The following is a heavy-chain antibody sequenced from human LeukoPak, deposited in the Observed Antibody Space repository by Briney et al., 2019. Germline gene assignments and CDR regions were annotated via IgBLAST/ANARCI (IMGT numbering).Heavy chain of an antibody. CDR1: GGSISSYY. D-gene: IGHD3-22*01. CDR3: ARSPPYYYDSSGYSYVFDY. CDR2: IYYSGST. J-gene: IGHJ4*02. V-gene: IGHV4-59*12. Sequence: PSETLSLTCTASGGSISSYYWSWIRQPPGKGLEWIGYIYYSGSTNYNPSLKSRVTISVDTSKNQFSLRLSYVTAADTAVYYCARSPPYYYDSSGYSYVFDYWGQGTLVTVSS.